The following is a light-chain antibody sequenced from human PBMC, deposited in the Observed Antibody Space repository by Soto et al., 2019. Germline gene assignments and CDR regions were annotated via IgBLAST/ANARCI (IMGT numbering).Light chain of an antibody. V-gene: IGKV3-20*01. CDR3: QQYGSPPIT. Sequence: EIVLTQSPCTLSLSPGERATLSCRASQSVSSSYLAWYQQKPGQAPSFLIYGASSRATGIPDRFSGSGSGTDFTLTISRLEPEDFAVYYCQQYGSPPITFGQGTRLEI. CDR1: QSVSSSY. J-gene: IGKJ5*01. CDR2: GAS.